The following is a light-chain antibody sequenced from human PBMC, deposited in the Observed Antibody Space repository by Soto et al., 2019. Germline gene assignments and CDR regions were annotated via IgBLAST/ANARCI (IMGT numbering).Light chain of an antibody. CDR3: QHYGSSAYT. CDR1: QSVRSNY. J-gene: IGKJ2*01. Sequence: EIVLTQSPGTLSLSPGERATLSCRASQSVRSNYLAWYQQKPGQAPRLLIYGASSRATGIPDRFSGSGSGTDFTLTICRLEPEDFAVYYCQHYGSSAYTFGQGTTLEIK. CDR2: GAS. V-gene: IGKV3-20*01.